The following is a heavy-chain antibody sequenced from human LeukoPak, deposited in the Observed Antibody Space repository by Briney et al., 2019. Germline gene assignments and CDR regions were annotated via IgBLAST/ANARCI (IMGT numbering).Heavy chain of an antibody. CDR1: GFTFSSYS. D-gene: IGHD6-13*01. Sequence: PGGSLRLSCAASGFTFSSYSMNWVRQAPGRGLEWGSSISSSSSYIYYADSLKGRFTISRNNAKNSLYLQINSLRAEYTAVYYCARGFEQQLASTDYCGQGTLVTVSS. J-gene: IGHJ4*02. CDR3: ARGFEQQLASTDY. V-gene: IGHV3-21*01. CDR2: ISSSSSYI.